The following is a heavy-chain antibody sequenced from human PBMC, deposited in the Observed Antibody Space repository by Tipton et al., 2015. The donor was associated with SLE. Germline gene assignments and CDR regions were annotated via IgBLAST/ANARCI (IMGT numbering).Heavy chain of an antibody. CDR2: IYHSGST. CDR1: GYSISSGYY. V-gene: IGHV4-38-2*02. CDR3: ASLGDCSSTSCYLFDY. D-gene: IGHD2-2*01. J-gene: IGHJ4*02. Sequence: TLSLTCTVSGYSISSGYYWGWIRQPPGKGLEWIGSIYHSGSTYYNPSLKSRVTISVDTSKNQFSLKLSSVTAADTAVYYCASLGDCSSTSCYLFDYWGQGTLVTVSS.